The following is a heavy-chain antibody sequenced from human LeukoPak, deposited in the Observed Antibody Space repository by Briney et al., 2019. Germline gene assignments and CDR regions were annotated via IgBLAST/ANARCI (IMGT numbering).Heavy chain of an antibody. D-gene: IGHD3-16*02. J-gene: IGHJ3*02. Sequence: PGRSLRLSCAASGFTFNDYAMHWVRQLPGKGLEWVSGISWNSGNIGYADSVKGRFTISRDNVKNSLYLQMNSLRAEDTAVYYCARDPLITFGGVIVVGKNDAFDIWGQGTMVTVSS. CDR1: GFTFNDYA. CDR3: ARDPLITFGGVIVVGKNDAFDI. CDR2: ISWNSGNI. V-gene: IGHV3-9*01.